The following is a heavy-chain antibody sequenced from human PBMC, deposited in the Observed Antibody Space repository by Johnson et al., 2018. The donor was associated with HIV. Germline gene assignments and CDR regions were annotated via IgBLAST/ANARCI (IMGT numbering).Heavy chain of an antibody. Sequence: VQLVESGGGLVQPGRSLRLSCTASGFTFGDYAMSWFRQAPGKGLEWVSGISWNSGSLGYADSVRGRFTISRDNSKNTLYLQMNSLRAEDTAVYYCASSNVVGYSNYPDAFDIWGQGTMVTVSS. CDR3: ASSNVVGYSNYPDAFDI. CDR2: ISWNSGSL. V-gene: IGHV3-9*01. J-gene: IGHJ3*02. CDR1: GFTFGDYA. D-gene: IGHD6-13*01.